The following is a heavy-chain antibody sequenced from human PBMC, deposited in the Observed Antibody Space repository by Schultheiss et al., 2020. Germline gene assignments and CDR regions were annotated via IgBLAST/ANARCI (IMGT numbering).Heavy chain of an antibody. CDR1: GGSFSGYY. CDR2: INHSGST. CDR3: ARASKYSSSWYGLDWFDP. J-gene: IGHJ5*02. Sequence: SETLSLTCAVYGGSFSGYYWSWIRQPPGKGLEWIGEINHSGSTNYNPSLKSRVTISVDKSKNQFSLKLSSVTAADTAVYYCARASKYSSSWYGLDWFDPWGQGTLVTV. V-gene: IGHV4-34*01. D-gene: IGHD6-13*01.